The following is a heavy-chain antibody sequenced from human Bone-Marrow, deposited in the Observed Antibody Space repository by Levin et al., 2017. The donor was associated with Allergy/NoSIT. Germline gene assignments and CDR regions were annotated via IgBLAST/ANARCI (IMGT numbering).Heavy chain of an antibody. CDR3: ARDHRPYTYGPYGGFFYYGMDV. Sequence: GESLKISCGVSGFPFSSYALHWVRQAPGKGLEWVAVISYDGTNTYYADSVKGRFTISRDNSKNTLYLQMSNLRAEDTAVYYCARDHRPYTYGPYGGFFYYGMDVWGRGTTVTVSS. J-gene: IGHJ6*02. D-gene: IGHD5-18*01. CDR2: ISYDGTNT. CDR1: GFPFSSYA. V-gene: IGHV3-30-3*01.